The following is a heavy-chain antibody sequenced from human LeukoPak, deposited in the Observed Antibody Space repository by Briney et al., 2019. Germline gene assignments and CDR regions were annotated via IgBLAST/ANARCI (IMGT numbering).Heavy chain of an antibody. CDR3: AKDLSGCSGGSCYGGGTDY. CDR2: IGSSGGTI. J-gene: IGHJ4*02. CDR1: GFTFTNYA. Sequence: GESLRLSCAASGFTFTNYALSWVRQAPGKGLEWVSVIGSSGGTIYYADSVRGRFTISRDNSKNTLYLQMNSLRAEDTAVYYCAKDLSGCSGGSCYGGGTDYWGQGTLVTVSS. V-gene: IGHV3-23*01. D-gene: IGHD2-15*01.